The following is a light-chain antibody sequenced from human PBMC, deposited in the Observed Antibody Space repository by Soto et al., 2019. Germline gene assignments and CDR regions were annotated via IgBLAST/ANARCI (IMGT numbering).Light chain of an antibody. V-gene: IGKV3D-20*01. CDR1: QSVRSSY. Sequence: EIVLTQSPATLSLSPGERATLSCGASQSVRSSYLAWYQQKPGLAPRLLIYDASSRATSIPDRFSGSGSGTAFTLTISRLEPEDFAVYYCQQYGSSPYTFGQGTKLEIK. CDR3: QQYGSSPYT. CDR2: DAS. J-gene: IGKJ2*01.